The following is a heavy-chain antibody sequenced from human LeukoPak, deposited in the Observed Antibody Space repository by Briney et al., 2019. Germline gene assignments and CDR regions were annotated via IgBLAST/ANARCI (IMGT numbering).Heavy chain of an antibody. CDR3: AQEPDYDILTPIDY. J-gene: IGHJ4*02. CDR1: GFTLSSHR. V-gene: IGHV3-9*03. CDR2: LSWNSGRR. D-gene: IGHD3-9*01. Sequence: GGSLRLSCTASGFTLSSHRMNWVRQDPGKSLEWVSGLSWNSGRRGYADSVKGRFTISRDNAKTSLYLQMNSLRAEDMAFYFFAQEPDYDILTPIDYWGQGTLVTVSS.